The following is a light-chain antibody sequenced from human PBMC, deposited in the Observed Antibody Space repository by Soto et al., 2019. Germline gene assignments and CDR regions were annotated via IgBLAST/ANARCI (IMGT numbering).Light chain of an antibody. CDR1: QDISNY. J-gene: IGKJ4*01. V-gene: IGKV1-33*01. Sequence: DIQMTESPFSVSASVGDRATSTGQASQDISNYLNWYKQKPGKAPKILSYDASNLETGVPSRVSGSGSGTDFTFTISSLKPEDIATYYCQQYDNLPLTFGGGTKVDI. CDR3: QQYDNLPLT. CDR2: DAS.